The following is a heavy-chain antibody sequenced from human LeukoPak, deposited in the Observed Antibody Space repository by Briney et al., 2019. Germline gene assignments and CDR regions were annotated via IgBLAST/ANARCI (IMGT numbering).Heavy chain of an antibody. CDR3: AREGPILWFGELSYWFDP. V-gene: IGHV4-4*07. D-gene: IGHD3-10*01. J-gene: IGHJ5*02. CDR1: GGSISSYY. Sequence: SETLSLTCTVSGGSISSYYWSWIRQPAGKGLGWIGRIYTSGSTNYNPSLKSRVTISVDTSKNQFSLKLSSVTAADTAVYYCAREGPILWFGELSYWFDPWGQGTLVTVSS. CDR2: IYTSGST.